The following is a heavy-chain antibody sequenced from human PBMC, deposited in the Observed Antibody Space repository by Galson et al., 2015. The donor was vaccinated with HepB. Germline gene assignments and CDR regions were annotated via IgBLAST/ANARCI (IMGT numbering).Heavy chain of an antibody. CDR3: AREVGDYGYSGAFDI. CDR1: GYTFTSYF. Sequence: SVKVSCKASGYTFTSYFVHWVRRAPGQGLEWVAKIHPGGSSPTYAQKFQGRVTTTADTSTTTVYMELSSLRSEDTALYYCAREVGDYGYSGAFDIWGQGTMVTVSS. D-gene: IGHD4-17*01. V-gene: IGHV1-46*01. J-gene: IGHJ3*02. CDR2: IHPGGSSP.